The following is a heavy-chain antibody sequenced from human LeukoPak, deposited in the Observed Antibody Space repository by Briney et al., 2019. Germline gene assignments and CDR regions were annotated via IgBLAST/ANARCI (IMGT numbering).Heavy chain of an antibody. CDR3: AKGYYYDSSSPAAFDI. D-gene: IGHD3-22*01. J-gene: IGHJ3*02. Sequence: GGSLRLSCAASGFTFSSYAMSWVRQAPGKGLEWVSAISGSGGSTYYADSVKGRFTISRDNSKNTLYLQMNSLRAEDTAVYYCAKGYYYDSSSPAAFDIWGQGTMATVSS. CDR2: ISGSGGST. V-gene: IGHV3-23*01. CDR1: GFTFSSYA.